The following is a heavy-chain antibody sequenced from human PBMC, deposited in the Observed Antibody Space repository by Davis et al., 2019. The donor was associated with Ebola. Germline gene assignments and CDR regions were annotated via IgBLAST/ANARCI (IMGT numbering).Heavy chain of an antibody. V-gene: IGHV1-69*06. J-gene: IGHJ6*02. CDR1: GGTFSSYA. CDR2: IIPIFGTA. CDR3: ARAVNSGSPPMDV. D-gene: IGHD3-10*01. Sequence: SVKVSCKASGGTFSSYAISWVRQAPGQGLEWMGGIIPIFGTANYAQKFQGRVTITADKSTSTAYMELSSLRSEDTAVYYCARAVNSGSPPMDVWGQGTTVTVSS.